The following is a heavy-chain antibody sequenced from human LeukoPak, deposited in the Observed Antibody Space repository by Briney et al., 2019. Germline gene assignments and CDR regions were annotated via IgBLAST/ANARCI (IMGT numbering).Heavy chain of an antibody. V-gene: IGHV3-7*03. CDR3: ARGTGTFDY. Sequence: PGGSLRLSCAASGFTFSSNAMTWVRQAPGKGLEWVANIKQDGSEKYYVDSVKGRFTISRDNAKNSLYLQMNSLRAEDTAVYYCARGTGTFDYWGQGTLVTVSS. J-gene: IGHJ4*02. D-gene: IGHD7-27*01. CDR2: IKQDGSEK. CDR1: GFTFSSNA.